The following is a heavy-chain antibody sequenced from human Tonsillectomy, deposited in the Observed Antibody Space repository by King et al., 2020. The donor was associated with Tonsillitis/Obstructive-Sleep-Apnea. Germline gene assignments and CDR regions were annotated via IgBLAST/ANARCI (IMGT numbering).Heavy chain of an antibody. CDR3: ARTYYYDSSGLLPDY. D-gene: IGHD3-22*01. J-gene: IGHJ4*02. CDR1: GGSVSSGSYY. Sequence: VQLQESGPGLVKPSETLSLTCTVSGGSVSSGSYYWSWIRQPPGKGLEWIGDIYYSGSTNYNPSRKSRVTISVDTSKNQFSLKLSAVTAADTAVYYCARTYYYDSSGLLPDYWGQGTLVTVSS. V-gene: IGHV4-61*01. CDR2: IYYSGST.